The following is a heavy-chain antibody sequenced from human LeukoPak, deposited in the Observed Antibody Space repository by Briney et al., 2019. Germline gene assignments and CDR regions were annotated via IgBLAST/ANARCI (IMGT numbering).Heavy chain of an antibody. CDR3: ARDMDSGPDFFDY. V-gene: IGHV1-2*02. J-gene: IGHJ4*02. CDR1: SYTFTSYG. CDR2: INPHSGGT. D-gene: IGHD1-26*01. Sequence: GASVKVSCKASSYTFTSYGISWVRQAPGQGLEWMGWINPHSGGTDHAQKFQGRVTMTRDTSISTAYMELSRLRSDDTAVYYCARDMDSGPDFFDYWGLGTLVTVSS.